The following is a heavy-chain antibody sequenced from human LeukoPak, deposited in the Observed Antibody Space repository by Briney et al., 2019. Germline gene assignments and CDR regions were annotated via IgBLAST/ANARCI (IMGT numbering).Heavy chain of an antibody. D-gene: IGHD1-26*01. Sequence: GFLRLSCAASGFTVSSNYMSWVRQAPGKGLEWVSVIYSGGSTYYADSVKGRFTISRDNSKNTLYLQMNSLRAEDTAVYYCARDLVGATDYWGQGTLVTVSS. J-gene: IGHJ4*02. CDR1: GFTVSSNY. CDR3: ARDLVGATDY. CDR2: IYSGGST. V-gene: IGHV3-53*01.